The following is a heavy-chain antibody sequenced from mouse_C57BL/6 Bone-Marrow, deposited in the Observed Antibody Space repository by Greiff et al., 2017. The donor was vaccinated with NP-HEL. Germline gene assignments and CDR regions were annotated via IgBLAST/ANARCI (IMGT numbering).Heavy chain of an antibody. CDR3: AGPTYYSHYVPFAY. CDR2: IHPNSGST. D-gene: IGHD2-5*01. V-gene: IGHV1-64*01. CDR1: GYTFTSYW. J-gene: IGHJ3*01. Sequence: VQLQQPGAELVKPGASVKLSCKASGYTFTSYWMHWVKQRPGQGLEWIGMIHPNSGSTNYNEKFKSKATLTVDKSSNTAYMQLSSLTSEDSAVNYCAGPTYYSHYVPFAYWGQGTLVTVSA.